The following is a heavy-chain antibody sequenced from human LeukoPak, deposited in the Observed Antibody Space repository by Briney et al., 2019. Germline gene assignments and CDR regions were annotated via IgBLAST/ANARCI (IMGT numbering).Heavy chain of an antibody. CDR1: GFTFSNYA. CDR3: AKDLGPPAFDY. J-gene: IGHJ4*02. V-gene: IGHV3-23*01. CDR2: ITGSGVST. D-gene: IGHD2-2*01. Sequence: GGSLRLSCAASGFTFSNYAMSWVRQAPAKGLEWISTITGSGVSTYYADSVKGRFTISRDNSKNTLYLQMNSLRVEDTAVFYCAKDLGPPAFDYWGQGTLVTVSS.